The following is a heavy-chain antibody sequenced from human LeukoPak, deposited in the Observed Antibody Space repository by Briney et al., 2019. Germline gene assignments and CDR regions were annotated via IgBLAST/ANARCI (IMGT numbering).Heavy chain of an antibody. CDR2: MNPNSGNT. CDR1: GYTFTSYD. Sequence: ASVTVSCKASGYTFTSYDINWVRQATGQGLEWMGWMNPNSGNTGYAQKFQGRVTMTRNTSISTAYMELSSLRSEDTAVYYCARALRIVGATTVLFYWGQGTLVTVSS. V-gene: IGHV1-8*01. J-gene: IGHJ4*02. D-gene: IGHD1-26*01. CDR3: ARALRIVGATTVLFY.